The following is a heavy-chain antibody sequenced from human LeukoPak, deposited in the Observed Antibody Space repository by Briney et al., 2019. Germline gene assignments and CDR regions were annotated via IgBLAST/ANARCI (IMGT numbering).Heavy chain of an antibody. CDR3: ARDITMVRGVIGGFDP. Sequence: GGSLRLSCAASGFTFSSYAMHWVRQAPGKGLEWVAVISYDGSNKYYADSVKGRFTISRDNSKNTLYLQMNSLRAEDTAVYYCARDITMVRGVIGGFDPWGQGTLVTVSS. V-gene: IGHV3-30*04. D-gene: IGHD3-10*01. CDR1: GFTFSSYA. J-gene: IGHJ5*02. CDR2: ISYDGSNK.